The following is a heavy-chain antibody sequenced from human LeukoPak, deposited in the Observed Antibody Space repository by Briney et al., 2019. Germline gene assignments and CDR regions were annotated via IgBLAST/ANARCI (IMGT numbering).Heavy chain of an antibody. CDR1: GYTFTGYY. J-gene: IGHJ6*03. CDR2: ISAYNGNT. V-gene: IGHV1-18*04. D-gene: IGHD6-13*01. Sequence: ASVKVSCKASGYTFTGYYMHWVRQAPGQGLEWMGWISAYNGNTNYAQKLQGRVTMTTDTSTSTAYMELRRLRSDDTAVYYCARDTNIAAARSTKPSYYYYMDVWGKGTTVTVSS. CDR3: ARDTNIAAARSTKPSYYYYMDV.